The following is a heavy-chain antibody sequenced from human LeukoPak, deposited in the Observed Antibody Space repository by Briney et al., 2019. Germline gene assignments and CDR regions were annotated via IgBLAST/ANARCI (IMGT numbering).Heavy chain of an antibody. D-gene: IGHD2/OR15-2a*01. Sequence: SETLSLTCTVSGGSISSSSYYWGWIRQPPGKGLEWIVSIYYSGSTYYNPSLKSRVTISVDTSKNQFSLKLSSVTAADTAVYYCARQNVFDIWGQGTMVTVSS. J-gene: IGHJ3*02. V-gene: IGHV4-39*07. CDR3: ARQNVFDI. CDR2: IYYSGST. CDR1: GGSISSSSYY.